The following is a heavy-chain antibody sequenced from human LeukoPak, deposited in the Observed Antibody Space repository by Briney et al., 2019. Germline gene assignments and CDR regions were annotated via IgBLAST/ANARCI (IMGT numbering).Heavy chain of an antibody. J-gene: IGHJ4*02. CDR2: INWNGGST. CDR1: GFTFDDYG. D-gene: IGHD4-17*01. V-gene: IGHV3-20*01. Sequence: PGGSLRLSCAASGFTFDDYGVSWVRQAPGKGLEWVSGINWNGGSTGYADSVKGRFTISRDNAKNSLYLQMNSLRAEDTALYHCARHYSYGDYVVGYYFDYWGQGTLVTVSS. CDR3: ARHYSYGDYVVGYYFDY.